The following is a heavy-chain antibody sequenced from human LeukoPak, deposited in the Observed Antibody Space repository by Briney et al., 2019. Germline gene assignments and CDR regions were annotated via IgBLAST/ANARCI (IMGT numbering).Heavy chain of an antibody. CDR2: VSGSGGRT. V-gene: IGHV3-23*01. CDR1: GFTFNNYA. Sequence: AGGSLRLSCAASGFTFNNYAMNWARRAPGKGLEWVSTVSGSGGRTYYADSVKGRFTVSRDNSKNTLYLQMNSLRAEDTAIYYCTELGGAYSGYEIDYWGQGTLVTVSS. D-gene: IGHD5-12*01. CDR3: TELGGAYSGYEIDY. J-gene: IGHJ4*02.